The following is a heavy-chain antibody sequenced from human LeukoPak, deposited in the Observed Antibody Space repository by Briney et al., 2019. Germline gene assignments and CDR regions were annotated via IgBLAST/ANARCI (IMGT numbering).Heavy chain of an antibody. CDR3: ARDSASGSYRHAFDI. CDR2: ISRSSSTI. CDR1: GFTFSSYS. J-gene: IGHJ3*02. D-gene: IGHD1-26*01. Sequence: GGSLRLSCAASGFTFSSYSVSWVRQAPGKGLEWVSYISRSSSTISYADSVKGRFTISRDNAKNSLYLQMNSLRDEDTAVYYCARDSASGSYRHAFDIWGQGTMVTVSS. V-gene: IGHV3-48*02.